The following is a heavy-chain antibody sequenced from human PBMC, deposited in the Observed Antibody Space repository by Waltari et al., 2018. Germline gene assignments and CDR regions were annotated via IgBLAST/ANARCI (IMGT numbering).Heavy chain of an antibody. CDR1: EFTFCSSA. V-gene: IGHV3-30-3*01. Sequence: QVHLVESGGGVVQPGRSLTLPGAAAEFTFCSSARHWVRQAPGKGLEWVAVMSYDGSNKWYADSVKGRFTISRDNSKNTLYLQMDSLRAEDTAFYDCARSNGPYNSLASWGRGALVTVSS. D-gene: IGHD1-1*01. J-gene: IGHJ1*01. CDR3: ARSNGPYNSLAS. CDR2: MSYDGSNK.